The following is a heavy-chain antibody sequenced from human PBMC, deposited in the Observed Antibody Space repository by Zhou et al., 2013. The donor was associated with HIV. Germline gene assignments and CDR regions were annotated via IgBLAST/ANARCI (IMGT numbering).Heavy chain of an antibody. J-gene: IGHJ4*02. CDR3: AREAVAGTAELAL. CDR1: GYTFTGYN. CDR2: INPNSGGI. V-gene: IGHV1-2*02. D-gene: IGHD6-19*01. Sequence: QGHLVQSGAEVKNPGASVKVSCKASGYTFTGYNMHWVRQAPGQGLEWMGWINPNSGGIKYAQKFQGRVTMTRDTSISTTYMRLDRLTSDDTAVYYCAREAVAGTAELALWGQGTLVTVSS.